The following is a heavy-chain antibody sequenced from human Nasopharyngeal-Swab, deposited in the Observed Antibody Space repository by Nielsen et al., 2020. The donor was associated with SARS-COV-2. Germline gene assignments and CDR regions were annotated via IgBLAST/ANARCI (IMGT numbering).Heavy chain of an antibody. J-gene: IGHJ6*03. D-gene: IGHD2-2*01. CDR1: GFTFSSYD. V-gene: IGHV3-13*01. Sequence: GESLKISCAASGFTFSSYDMHWVRQVTVKRLEWVSSIGTEGDTHYPDSVKGRFTISRENAKSSLYLQMNSLRAEDTAIYYCVKGMPQSGGMDVWGKGTTVSVSS. CDR2: IGTEGDT. CDR3: VKGMPQSGGMDV.